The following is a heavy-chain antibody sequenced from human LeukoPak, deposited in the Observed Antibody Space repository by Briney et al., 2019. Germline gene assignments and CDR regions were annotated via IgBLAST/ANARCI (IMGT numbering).Heavy chain of an antibody. V-gene: IGHV3-23*01. J-gene: IGHJ6*02. CDR2: ISGSGGST. Sequence: GGSLRLSCAASGFTFSSYAMSWVRQAPGKGLEGVSAISGSGGSTYYADSVKCRFTISRDNSKNTLYLQMNSLRAEDTAVYYCAKDGYYDSSGYYRYYGMDVWGQGTTVTVSS. D-gene: IGHD3-22*01. CDR1: GFTFSSYA. CDR3: AKDGYYDSSGYYRYYGMDV.